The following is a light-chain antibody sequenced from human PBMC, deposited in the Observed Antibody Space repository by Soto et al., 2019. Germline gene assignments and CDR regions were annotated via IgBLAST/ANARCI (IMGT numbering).Light chain of an antibody. CDR2: GAS. Sequence: EIAMTQSPATLSVSPGERATLSCRASQSVSSNLAWYQQKPGQAPRLLFYGASTRATGIPARFSGSGSGTEFALTISSLQSEDFAVYYCQQYNNWPPWTFGQGTKLEIK. CDR1: QSVSSN. CDR3: QQYNNWPPWT. J-gene: IGKJ2*02. V-gene: IGKV3-15*01.